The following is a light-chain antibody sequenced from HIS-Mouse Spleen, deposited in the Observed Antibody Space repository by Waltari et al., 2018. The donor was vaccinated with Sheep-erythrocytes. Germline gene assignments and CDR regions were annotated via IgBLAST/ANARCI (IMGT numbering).Light chain of an antibody. CDR1: QSISSD. V-gene: IGKV1-39*01. J-gene: IGKJ3*01. CDR2: ASS. Sequence: DIQMTQSPSSLSASVGDRVTITCRASQSISSDLNWYQQKPGKAPKLLIYASSSLQSGVPSRFSGSGSVTEFTLTSSSLQPEEFATYYCQQSYSTPQFTFGPGTKVDIK. CDR3: QQSYSTPQFT.